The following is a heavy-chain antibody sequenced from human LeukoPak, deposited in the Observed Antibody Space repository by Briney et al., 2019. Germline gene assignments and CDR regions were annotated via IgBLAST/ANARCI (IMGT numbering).Heavy chain of an antibody. CDR2: ISASGRNT. CDR3: VRRGSNYPYYMDV. J-gene: IGHJ6*03. CDR1: GYSISSGYY. V-gene: IGHV3-23*01. Sequence: ETLSLTCAVSGYSISSGYYWGWIRQPPGKGLEWVSVISASGRNTYYSESAKGQFTISRDNSKNTLYLQMSSLRAEDTAVYYCVRRGSNYPYYMDVWGKGTTVTVSS.